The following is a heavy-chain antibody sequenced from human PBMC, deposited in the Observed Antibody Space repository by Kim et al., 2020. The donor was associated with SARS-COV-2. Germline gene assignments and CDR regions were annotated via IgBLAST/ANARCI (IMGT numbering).Heavy chain of an antibody. CDR2: IIPIFGTA. D-gene: IGHD3-22*01. CDR3: ATPRDDSSGYYFPNSLSGWFDP. CDR1: GGTFSSYA. V-gene: IGHV1-69*13. J-gene: IGHJ5*02. Sequence: SVKVSCKASGGTFSSYAISWVRQAPGQGLEWMGGIIPIFGTANYAQKFQGRVTITADESTSTAYMELSSLRSEDTAVYYCATPRDDSSGYYFPNSLSGWFDPWGQGTLVTVSS.